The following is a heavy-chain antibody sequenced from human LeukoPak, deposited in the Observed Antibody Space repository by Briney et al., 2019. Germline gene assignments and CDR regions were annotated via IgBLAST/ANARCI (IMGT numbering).Heavy chain of an antibody. D-gene: IGHD3-10*01. V-gene: IGHV3-53*01. J-gene: IGHJ6*03. CDR3: ARDVREDYYMDV. CDR1: GFTVSSNY. CDR2: IYSGGST. Sequence: PGGSLRLSCAASGFTVSSNYMSWVRQAPGKGLEWVSVIYSGGSTYYADSVKGRFTISRDNSKNTLYLQMNSLRAEDTAVYYCARDVREDYYMDVWGKGTTVTVSS.